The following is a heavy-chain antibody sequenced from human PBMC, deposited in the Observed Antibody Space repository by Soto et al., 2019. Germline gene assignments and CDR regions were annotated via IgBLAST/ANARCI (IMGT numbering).Heavy chain of an antibody. CDR3: ARDYDFWSGYYRIRGSFDY. V-gene: IGHV4-34*01. CDR1: GGSFSGYY. Sequence: PSETLSLTCAVYGGSFSGYYWSWIRQSPGKGLEWIGGVTHSGSANYSPYLKSHVTMSADTSKNQFSLQLNSVTPEDTAVYYCARDYDFWSGYYRIRGSFDYWGQGTLVTVSS. CDR2: VTHSGSA. J-gene: IGHJ4*02. D-gene: IGHD3-3*01.